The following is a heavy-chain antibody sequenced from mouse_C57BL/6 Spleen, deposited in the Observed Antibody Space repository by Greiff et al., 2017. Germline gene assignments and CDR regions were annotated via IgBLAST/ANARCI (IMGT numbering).Heavy chain of an antibody. V-gene: IGHV5-12*01. Sequence: EVMLVESGGGLVQPGGSLKLSCAASGSTFSDYYMYWVRQTPEKRLEWVAYISNGGGSTYYPDTVKGRFTISRDNAKKTLYLQMSRLKSEDTAMYYCARRDYYGSSDWFAYWGQGTLVTVSA. CDR3: ARRDYYGSSDWFAY. CDR2: ISNGGGST. J-gene: IGHJ3*01. CDR1: GSTFSDYY. D-gene: IGHD1-1*01.